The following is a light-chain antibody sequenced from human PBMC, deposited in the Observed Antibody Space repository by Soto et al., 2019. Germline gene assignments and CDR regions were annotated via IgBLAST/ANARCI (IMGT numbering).Light chain of an antibody. V-gene: IGLV2-14*01. CDR1: SSDVGGYNY. J-gene: IGLJ2*01. CDR2: EVS. Sequence: QSALTQPASVSGSPGQSITISCTGTSSDVGGYNYVSWYQQHPGKAPKLMIYEVSNRPSEVSNRFSGSKSGNTASLTISGLQAEDEGNYYCSSYTSGSTLVVFGGGTKHRP. CDR3: SSYTSGSTLVV.